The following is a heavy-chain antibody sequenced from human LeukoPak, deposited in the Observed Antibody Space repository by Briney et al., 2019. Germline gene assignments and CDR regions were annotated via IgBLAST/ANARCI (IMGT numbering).Heavy chain of an antibody. CDR3: ASAYN. CDR1: GFTFSSYA. V-gene: IGHV3-64*01. Sequence: GGSLRLSCAASGFTFSSYAMHWVRQAPGKGLEYVSAISSNGGSTYYANSVKGRFTIARDNSKNTLYLQMGSLRAEDMAVYYCASAYNWGQGTLVTVSS. CDR2: ISSNGGST. D-gene: IGHD1-14*01. J-gene: IGHJ4*02.